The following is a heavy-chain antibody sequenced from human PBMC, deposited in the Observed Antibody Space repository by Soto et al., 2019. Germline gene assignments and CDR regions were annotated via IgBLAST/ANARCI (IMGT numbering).Heavy chain of an antibody. J-gene: IGHJ5*02. Sequence: ASVKVSCKASGYTFTSYDINWVRQATGQGLEWMGWMNPNSGNTGYAQKFQGRVTMTRNTSISTAYMELSSLRSEDTAVYYCARELPFGYRYGLDWFDPWGQGTLVTVSS. CDR1: GYTFTSYD. CDR3: ARELPFGYRYGLDWFDP. V-gene: IGHV1-8*01. CDR2: MNPNSGNT. D-gene: IGHD5-18*01.